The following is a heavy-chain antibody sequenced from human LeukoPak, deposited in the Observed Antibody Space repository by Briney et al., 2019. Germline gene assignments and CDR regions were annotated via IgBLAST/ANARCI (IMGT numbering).Heavy chain of an antibody. CDR2: IYYSGST. J-gene: IGHJ4*02. CDR1: GGSISSSSYS. D-gene: IGHD1-26*01. CDR3: ECGSYYRFDY. V-gene: IGHV4-39*07. Sequence: TSETLSLTCTVSGGSISSSSYSWGWIRQPPGKGLEWIGSIYYSGSTYYNPSLKSRVTISVDTSKNQFSLKLSSVTAADTAVYYCECGSYYRFDYWGQGTLVTVSS.